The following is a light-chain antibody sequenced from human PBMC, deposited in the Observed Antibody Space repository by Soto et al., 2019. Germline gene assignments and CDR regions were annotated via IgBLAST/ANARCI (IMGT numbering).Light chain of an antibody. CDR3: MQALQTPWT. J-gene: IGKJ1*01. V-gene: IGKV2-28*01. CDR2: LGS. Sequence: DILMTQSPLSLPVTPGEPASISCRSSQSLLHINGYNSLDWYLQKPGQSPQLLIYLGSNRASGVPDRFRGNGSGTNLTLKIGRVEAEDVGVYFCMQALQTPWTFGQGTKVDIK. CDR1: QSLLHINGYNS.